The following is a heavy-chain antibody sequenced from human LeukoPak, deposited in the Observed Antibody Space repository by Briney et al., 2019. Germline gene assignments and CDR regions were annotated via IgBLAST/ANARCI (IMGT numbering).Heavy chain of an antibody. CDR1: GGSISSFY. Sequence: SETLSLTCSVSGGSISSFYCSWIRQPPGKGLEWIGYTSYSGNTNYNPSLKSRVTMSVDTSRNQFSLKLNSVTAADTAVYYCAKSNGYGLVDIWGQGTMVTVSS. D-gene: IGHD3-10*01. J-gene: IGHJ3*02. V-gene: IGHV4-59*12. CDR2: TSYSGNT. CDR3: AKSNGYGLVDI.